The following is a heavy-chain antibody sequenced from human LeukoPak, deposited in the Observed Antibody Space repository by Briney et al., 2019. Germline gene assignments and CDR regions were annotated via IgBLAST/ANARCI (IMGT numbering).Heavy chain of an antibody. CDR1: GFTFSGFS. CDR2: ISSSSSTI. V-gene: IGHV3-48*01. Sequence: PGGSLRLSCAASGFTFSGFSMNWVRQAPGRGLEWISFISSSSSTIYYADSVKGRFTISRDNAKNSLYLQMNSLRAEDTAVYYCAGPRGVGARDWGQGTLVIVSS. J-gene: IGHJ4*02. CDR3: AGPRGVGARD. D-gene: IGHD1-26*01.